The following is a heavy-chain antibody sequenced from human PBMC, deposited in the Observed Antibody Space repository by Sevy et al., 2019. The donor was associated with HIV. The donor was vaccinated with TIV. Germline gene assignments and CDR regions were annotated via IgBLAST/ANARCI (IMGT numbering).Heavy chain of an antibody. D-gene: IGHD2-15*01. CDR1: GFTFSTYS. V-gene: IGHV3-48*01. CDR2: ISSTSSTI. CDR3: ASEFLDCSGGSCYGGLY. J-gene: IGHJ4*02. Sequence: GGSLRLSCAASGFTFSTYSMNWVRQAPGKGLEWVSYISSTSSTIYYADSVKGRFTISRDNAKNSLYLQMNSLRAEDTAVYYCASEFLDCSGGSCYGGLYWGQGTLVTVSS.